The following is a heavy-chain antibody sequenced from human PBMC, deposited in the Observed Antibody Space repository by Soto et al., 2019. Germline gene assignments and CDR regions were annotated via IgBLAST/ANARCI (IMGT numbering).Heavy chain of an antibody. CDR2: INHSGST. CDR1: GGSFSDFY. D-gene: IGHD6-19*01. V-gene: IGHV4-34*01. CDR3: GPRGAVADPRGY. Sequence: QVQLQQWGAGLLKPSETLSLTCAVYGGSFSDFYWTWIRQPPGKGLEWIGEINHSGSTNYNPSLKSRAAISVDTSKTQFPLSLTSVTAADTAVYYCGPRGAVADPRGYWGQGTLVTVS. J-gene: IGHJ4*02.